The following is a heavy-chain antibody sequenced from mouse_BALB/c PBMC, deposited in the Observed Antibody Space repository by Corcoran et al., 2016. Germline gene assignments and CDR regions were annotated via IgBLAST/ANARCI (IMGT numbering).Heavy chain of an antibody. CDR3: SRLCPGIAMDY. Sequence: EVQLQQSGPELVKPGASVKMSCKASGYTFTSYVMHWVKQKPGQGLEWIGYINPYNDGTKYNEKFKGKATLTSDKSSSTAYMELSSLTSEDSAVYCCSRLCPGIAMDYWGQGTSVTVSS. CDR2: INPYNDGT. V-gene: IGHV1S136*01. CDR1: GYTFTSYV. J-gene: IGHJ4*01.